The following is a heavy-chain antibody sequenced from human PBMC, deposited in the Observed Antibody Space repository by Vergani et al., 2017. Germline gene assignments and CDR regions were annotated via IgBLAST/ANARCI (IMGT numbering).Heavy chain of an antibody. CDR2: VTSDGRRQ. CDR1: GFSFNTYG. CDR3: TREYSSSSGRGLDI. D-gene: IGHD6-6*01. Sequence: VQLVETGGGVVQPGGSLRLYCATSGFSFNTYGAHWVRQAPGKGLEWISSVTSDGRRQTYADSVKGRFTISRDSGKNSLHLQMNSLRPEDTAVYFCTREYSSSSGRGLDIWGQGTMVTVSS. J-gene: IGHJ3*02. V-gene: IGHV3-48*01.